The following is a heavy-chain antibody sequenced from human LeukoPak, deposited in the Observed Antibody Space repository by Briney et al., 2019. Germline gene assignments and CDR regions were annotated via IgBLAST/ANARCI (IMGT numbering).Heavy chain of an antibody. Sequence: SETLSLTCTVSGGSISSYHWSWIRQPPGKGLEWIGYIYYSGSTNYNPSLKSRATISVDTSKNQFSLKLSSVTAADTAVYYCARGPIFGVVTTWGQGTLVTVSS. CDR2: IYYSGST. CDR1: GGSISSYH. V-gene: IGHV4-59*13. D-gene: IGHD3-3*01. CDR3: ARGPIFGVVTT. J-gene: IGHJ4*02.